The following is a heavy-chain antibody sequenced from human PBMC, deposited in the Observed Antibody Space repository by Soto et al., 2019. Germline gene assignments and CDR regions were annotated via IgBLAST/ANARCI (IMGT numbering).Heavy chain of an antibody. V-gene: IGHV3-7*01. Sequence: GGSLRLSCAASGFTFSSYWMSWVRQAPGKGLEWVANIKQDGSEKYYVDSVKGRFTISRDNAKNSLYLQMNSLRAEDTAVYYCARGKDVLLWFGEPAPFDYWGQGTLVTVSS. CDR1: GFTFSSYW. D-gene: IGHD3-10*01. J-gene: IGHJ4*02. CDR3: ARGKDVLLWFGEPAPFDY. CDR2: IKQDGSEK.